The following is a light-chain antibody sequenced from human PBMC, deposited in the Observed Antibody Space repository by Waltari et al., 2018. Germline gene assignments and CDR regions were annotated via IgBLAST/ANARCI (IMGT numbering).Light chain of an antibody. J-gene: IGKJ3*01. CDR3: QQSYSTPFT. CDR1: QSISSS. V-gene: IGKV1-39*01. CDR2: AAS. Sequence: DIQMTQSPSSLSASVGERVTITCRASQSISSSLNWYQQKPGKAPKLLIYAASSLQSGVPSRFSGSGSGTDFTLTISSLQPEDFATYYCQQSYSTPFTFGPGTKVDIK.